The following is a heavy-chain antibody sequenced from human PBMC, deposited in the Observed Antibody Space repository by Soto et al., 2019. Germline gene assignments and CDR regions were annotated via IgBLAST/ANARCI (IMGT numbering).Heavy chain of an antibody. CDR3: ATSISVAGGG. V-gene: IGHV3-74*01. D-gene: IGHD6-13*01. J-gene: IGHJ4*02. CDR1: VFTFSSYW. Sequence: GGSLRLSCAASVFTFSSYWMPGVRQAPWEGLVWVSRINSDGSTTRYADSVKGRFIIPRDNAKNTLYLQMNNLRLEDTALYYGATSISVAGGGWGQGTLVPVAA. CDR2: INSDGSTT.